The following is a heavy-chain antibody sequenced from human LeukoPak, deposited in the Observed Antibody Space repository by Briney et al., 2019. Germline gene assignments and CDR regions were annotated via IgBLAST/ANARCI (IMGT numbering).Heavy chain of an antibody. J-gene: IGHJ5*02. CDR2: ISSSGSTI. V-gene: IGHV3-48*03. Sequence: GGSLTLSCAASGFTFSSYELNWLRQAPGRGLAWVSYISSSGSTIYYADSVKGRFTISRDNANNSLYLQMNSLRAEDTAVYYCASPDLTWGQGTLVTVSS. CDR3: ASPDLT. CDR1: GFTFSSYE.